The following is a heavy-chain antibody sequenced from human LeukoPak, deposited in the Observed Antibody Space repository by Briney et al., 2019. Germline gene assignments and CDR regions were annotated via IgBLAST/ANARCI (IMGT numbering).Heavy chain of an antibody. CDR2: INWNGGST. J-gene: IGHJ3*02. CDR3: ARGGDVYCSGGSCHSAAFDI. Sequence: GGSLRLSCAASGFTFDDYGMSWVRQAPEKGLEWVSGINWNGGSTGYADSVKGRFTISRDNAKNSLYLQMNSLRAEDTALYYCARGGDVYCSGGSCHSAAFDIWGQGIMVTVSS. D-gene: IGHD2-15*01. CDR1: GFTFDDYG. V-gene: IGHV3-20*04.